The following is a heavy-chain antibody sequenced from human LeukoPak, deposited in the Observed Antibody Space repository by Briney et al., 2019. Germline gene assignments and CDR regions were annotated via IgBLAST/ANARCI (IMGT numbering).Heavy chain of an antibody. CDR2: ISYSGST. V-gene: IGHV4-59*12. CDR1: GGSISNYY. CDR3: ARGHDLYWLAY. D-gene: IGHD6-19*01. Sequence: SETLSLTCTVSGGSISNYYWIWIRQPPGKGLEWIGHISYSGSTNYNPSLKSRVTISVDTSKNQFSLKLSSVTAADTAVYYCARGHDLYWLAYWGQGTLVTVSS. J-gene: IGHJ4*02.